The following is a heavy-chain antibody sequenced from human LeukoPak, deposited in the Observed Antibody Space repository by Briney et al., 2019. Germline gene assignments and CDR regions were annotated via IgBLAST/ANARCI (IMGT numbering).Heavy chain of an antibody. D-gene: IGHD6-19*01. CDR2: INDGGGHT. V-gene: IGHV3-23*01. J-gene: IGHJ5*02. CDR3: ARERTSGWDAFDT. CDR1: GFTFNNYA. Sequence: GGSLRLSCAASGFTFNNYAMSWVRQAPGKGLEWVSTINDGGGHTYYAASVKGRFTISRDNSKNTLYLQMNSLRAEDTAVYYCARERTSGWDAFDTWGQGTLVTVSS.